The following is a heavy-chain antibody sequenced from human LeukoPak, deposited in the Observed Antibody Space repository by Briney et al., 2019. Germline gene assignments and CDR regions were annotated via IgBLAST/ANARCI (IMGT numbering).Heavy chain of an antibody. J-gene: IGHJ5*02. D-gene: IGHD3-16*01. CDR1: GGSISSNSYY. Sequence: SETLSLTCTVSGGSISSNSYYWGWIRQPPGKGLEWIGNIYYSGNTYYNPSLKSRVTISVDTSENQFSLKLSSVTAADTAVYYCARDWTGGVSWFDPWGQGTLVTVSS. V-gene: IGHV4-39*07. CDR2: IYYSGNT. CDR3: ARDWTGGVSWFDP.